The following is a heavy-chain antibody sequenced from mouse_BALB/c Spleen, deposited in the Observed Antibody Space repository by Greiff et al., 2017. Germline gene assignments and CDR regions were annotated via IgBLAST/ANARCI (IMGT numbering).Heavy chain of an antibody. CDR2: INPGSGGT. D-gene: IGHD2-1*01. V-gene: IGHV1-54*01. J-gene: IGHJ4*01. Sequence: QVQLQQSGAELVRPGTSVKVSCKASGYAFTNYLIEWVKQRPGQGLEWIGVINPGSGGTNYNEKFKGKATLTADKSSSTAYMQLSSLTSDDSAVYFCAREGEGNYEAMDYWGQGTSVTVSS. CDR1: GYAFTNYL. CDR3: AREGEGNYEAMDY.